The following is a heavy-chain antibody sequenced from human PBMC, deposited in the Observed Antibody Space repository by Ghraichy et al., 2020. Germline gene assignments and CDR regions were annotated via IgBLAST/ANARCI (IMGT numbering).Heavy chain of an antibody. Sequence: GGSLRLSCAASGFTFSRYSIIWVRQAPGKGLEWVSYISSSSSPIYYADSVKGRFTISRDNAKNSLYLQMNTLRAEDTAVYYCARRYFDPSGYYWIDYWGQGTLVTVSS. CDR1: GFTFSRYS. CDR3: ARRYFDPSGYYWIDY. V-gene: IGHV3-48*01. J-gene: IGHJ4*02. D-gene: IGHD3-22*01. CDR2: ISSSSSPI.